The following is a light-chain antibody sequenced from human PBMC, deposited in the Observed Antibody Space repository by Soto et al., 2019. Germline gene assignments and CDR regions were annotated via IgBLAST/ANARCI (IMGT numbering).Light chain of an antibody. V-gene: IGKV3-15*01. Sequence: EIVMTQSQSTVSVPPLEIATLSPRASQTIDNTLAWYQRKPGQAPRLLIYDASTRAAGIPARFSGSGSGTEFTLTISSLQSEDFAVYYCQQYSNWPLTFGGGTKVDI. J-gene: IGKJ4*01. CDR2: DAS. CDR3: QQYSNWPLT. CDR1: QTIDNT.